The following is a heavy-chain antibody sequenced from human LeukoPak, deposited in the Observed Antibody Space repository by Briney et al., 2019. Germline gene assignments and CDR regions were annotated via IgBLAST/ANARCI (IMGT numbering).Heavy chain of an antibody. CDR3: ARDRGYSNFDY. V-gene: IGHV3-7*01. Sequence: GRSLRLSCAASGFAFSNYWMTWVRQAAGKGLEWVANMNEDGSEKNYVDSVKGRFTISRDNAQDSLYLQMNSLRAEDTAVYYCARDRGYSNFDYWGQGTLLTVSS. J-gene: IGHJ4*02. CDR2: MNEDGSEK. CDR1: GFAFSNYW. D-gene: IGHD4-11*01.